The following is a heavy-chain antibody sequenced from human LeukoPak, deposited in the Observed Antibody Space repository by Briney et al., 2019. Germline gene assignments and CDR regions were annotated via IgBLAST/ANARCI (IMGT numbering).Heavy chain of an antibody. V-gene: IGHV4-59*01. Sequence: SETLSLTCTVSGGSISSYFWSWIRQPPGKGLEWIGYIYYRGSTKYNSSIKSRVTISMDTSKNQFSLRLSSVTASDTAVYYCARYDRSAFTHDFWGQGTLVTVSS. CDR1: GGSISSYF. CDR2: IYYRGST. CDR3: ARYDRSAFTHDF. J-gene: IGHJ4*02. D-gene: IGHD3-22*01.